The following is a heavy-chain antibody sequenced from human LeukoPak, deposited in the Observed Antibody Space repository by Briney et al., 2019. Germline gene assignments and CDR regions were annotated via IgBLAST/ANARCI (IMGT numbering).Heavy chain of an antibody. Sequence: SETLSLTCTVSGGSISSGDNYWSWIRQPPGKGLEWIGYIYYSGSTYFNPSLKSRVTISVDTSKNQFSLKLSSVTAADTAVYYCARDLASWELGAFDIWGQGTMVTVSS. J-gene: IGHJ3*02. D-gene: IGHD1-26*01. V-gene: IGHV4-30-4*08. CDR3: ARDLASWELGAFDI. CDR1: GGSISSGDNY. CDR2: IYYSGST.